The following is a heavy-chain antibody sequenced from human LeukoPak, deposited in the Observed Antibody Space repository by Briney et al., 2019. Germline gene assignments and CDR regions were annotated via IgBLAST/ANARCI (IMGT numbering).Heavy chain of an antibody. CDR2: ISSRGTYI. Sequence: GGSLRLSCAASGFSFSSHNMNWVRQAPGKGLEWVSSISSRGTYIFYADSVKGRSTIARDNAQNSLYLQINSLRAEDTAVYYCARGAAVNIGGYYFDYWGQGTLVTVSS. J-gene: IGHJ4*02. CDR3: ARGAAVNIGGYYFDY. CDR1: GFSFSSHN. D-gene: IGHD1-26*01. V-gene: IGHV3-21*01.